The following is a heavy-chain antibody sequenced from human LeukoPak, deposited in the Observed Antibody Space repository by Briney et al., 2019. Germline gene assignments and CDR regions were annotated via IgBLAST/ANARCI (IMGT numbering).Heavy chain of an antibody. V-gene: IGHV1-18*01. CDR3: ARDSAPAAAGTFSDY. CDR2: ISAYNGNT. J-gene: IGHJ4*02. D-gene: IGHD6-13*01. CDR1: GYTFTSYG. Sequence: ASVKVSCKASGYTFTSYGISWVRQAPGQGLGWMGWISAYNGNTNYAQKLQGRVTMTTDTSTSTAYMELRSLRSDDTAVYYCARDSAPAAAGTFSDYWGQGTLVTASS.